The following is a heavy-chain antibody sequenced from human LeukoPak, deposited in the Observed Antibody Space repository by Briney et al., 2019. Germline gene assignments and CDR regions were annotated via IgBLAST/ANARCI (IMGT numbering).Heavy chain of an antibody. Sequence: GGSLRLSCAASGFTFSSYSMSWVRQAPGKGLEWVSYISSSSSTIYYADSVKGRFTISRDNAKNSLYLQMNSLRAEDTAVYYCARGALSGGSCYNDYWGQGTLVTVSS. CDR3: ARGALSGGSCYNDY. CDR2: ISSSSSTI. CDR1: GFTFSSYS. D-gene: IGHD2-15*01. J-gene: IGHJ4*02. V-gene: IGHV3-48*04.